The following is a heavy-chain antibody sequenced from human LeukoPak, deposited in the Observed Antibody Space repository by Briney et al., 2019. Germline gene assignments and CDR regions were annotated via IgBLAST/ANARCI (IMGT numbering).Heavy chain of an antibody. V-gene: IGHV3-48*01. J-gene: IGHJ4*02. CDR3: ARGAYYYED. Sequence: GGSLRLSCAASGFTFSNYSMNWVRQAPGKGLEWVSYISSSSSTIYYADSVKGRFTISRDNAKNSLYLQMNSLRAEDTAVYYCARGAYYYEDWGQGTLVTVSS. CDR1: GFTFSNYS. CDR2: ISSSSSTI.